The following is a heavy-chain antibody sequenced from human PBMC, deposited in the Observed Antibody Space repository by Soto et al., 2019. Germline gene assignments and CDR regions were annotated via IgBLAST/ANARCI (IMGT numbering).Heavy chain of an antibody. CDR2: IYYSGST. J-gene: IGHJ5*02. CDR3: ARDQRDTMVRGVIAGWFDP. D-gene: IGHD3-10*01. Sequence: QVQLQESGPGLVKPSQTLSLTCTVSGGSISSGDYYWSWIRQPPGKGLEWFGYIYYSGSTYYNPSLKSRVTISVDTSKNQFSLKLSSVTAADTAVYYCARDQRDTMVRGVIAGWFDPWGQGTLVTVSS. CDR1: GGSISSGDYY. V-gene: IGHV4-30-4*01.